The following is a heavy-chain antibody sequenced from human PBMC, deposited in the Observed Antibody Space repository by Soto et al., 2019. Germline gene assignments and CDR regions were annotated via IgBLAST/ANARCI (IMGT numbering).Heavy chain of an antibody. V-gene: IGHV1-18*01. CDR3: ARGPDPTYCDY. J-gene: IGHJ4*02. Sequence: QVQLVQSGGEVAKPGASVQVSCKASGYTFTNYGINWVRQAPGLVLEWMGWINGYNGKINYAQKFQARVTMTTDTCTNSVYMELMSLRSDDTAVYYCARGPDPTYCDYWGQGTLVSVSS. CDR1: GYTFTNYG. CDR2: INGYNGKI.